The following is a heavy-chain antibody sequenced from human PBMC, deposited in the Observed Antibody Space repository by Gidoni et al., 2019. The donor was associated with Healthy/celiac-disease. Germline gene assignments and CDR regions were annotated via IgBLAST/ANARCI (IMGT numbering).Heavy chain of an antibody. CDR2: ISWNSGSI. D-gene: IGHD3-9*01. Sequence: EVQLVESGGGLVQPGRSLRLSCAALGFTFDYYAMHWVRQAPGKGLEWVSGISWNSGSIGYADSVKGRFTISRDNAKNSLYLQMNSLRAEDTALYYCAKDAEILTGNSNWFDPWGQGTLVTVSS. V-gene: IGHV3-9*01. CDR1: GFTFDYYA. J-gene: IGHJ5*02. CDR3: AKDAEILTGNSNWFDP.